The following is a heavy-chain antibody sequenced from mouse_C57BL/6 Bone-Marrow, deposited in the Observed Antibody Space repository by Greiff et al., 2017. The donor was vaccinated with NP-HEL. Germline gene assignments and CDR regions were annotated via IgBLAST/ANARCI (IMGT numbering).Heavy chain of an antibody. Sequence: QVQLQQPGAELVRPGTSVKLSCKASGYTFTSYWMHWVKQRPGQGLAWIGVIDPSDSYTNYTPKFKGKSTLTVDTSSSTAYMQLSSLTAEDSAVYYCARGETYYSLSWFAYWGQGTLVTVSA. CDR3: ARGETYYSLSWFAY. V-gene: IGHV1-59*01. CDR2: IDPSDSYT. D-gene: IGHD2-12*01. J-gene: IGHJ3*01. CDR1: GYTFTSYW.